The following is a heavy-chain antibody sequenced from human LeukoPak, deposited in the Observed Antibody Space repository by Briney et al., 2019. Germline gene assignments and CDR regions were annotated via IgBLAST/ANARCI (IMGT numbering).Heavy chain of an antibody. CDR2: IYPGDSNT. V-gene: IGHV5-51*01. D-gene: IGHD6-19*01. CDR1: GYSFTNYW. CDR3: ARIPEYGSGWYDFDY. Sequence: GESLKISCKGSGYSFTNYWIGWVRQMPGNGLEWMGIIYPGDSNTRYSPSFQGQVTISADKSISTAYLQWSSLKASDTAIYYCARIPEYGSGWYDFDYWGQGTLVTVSS. J-gene: IGHJ4*02.